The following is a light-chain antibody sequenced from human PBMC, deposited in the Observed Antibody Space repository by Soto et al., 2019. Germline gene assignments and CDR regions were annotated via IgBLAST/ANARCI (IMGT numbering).Light chain of an antibody. CDR2: GAS. Sequence: DIQMTQSPSSLSASVGDRVTITCRASQGMNNFLAWYQQKPGKVPKLLIYGASTLQSGVPSRFSGSGSGTDFTLTLSSLQPADVATYYCQKYNSAPRTYGQGTKVEIK. J-gene: IGKJ1*01. CDR3: QKYNSAPRT. CDR1: QGMNNF. V-gene: IGKV1-27*01.